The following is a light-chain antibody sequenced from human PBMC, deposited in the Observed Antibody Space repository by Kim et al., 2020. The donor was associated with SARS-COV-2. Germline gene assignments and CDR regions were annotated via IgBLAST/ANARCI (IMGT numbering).Light chain of an antibody. J-gene: IGLJ3*02. CDR3: GSRDNNGPGV. CDR1: SLRKYP. Sequence: SSELTQDPDVSVALGQTVRITCQGDSLRKYPASWYQQKPGQAPILVMHDKNNVRLSGVPDRFSGSNSGNTAFLTITGAQVEDEAAYYCGSRDNNGPGVFGGGTQLTVL. V-gene: IGLV3-19*01. CDR2: DKN.